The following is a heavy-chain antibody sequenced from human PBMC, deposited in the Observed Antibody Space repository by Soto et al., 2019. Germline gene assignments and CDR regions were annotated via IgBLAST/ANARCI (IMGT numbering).Heavy chain of an antibody. Sequence: PSETLSLTCTVSGGSISSYYWSWIRQPPGKGLEWIGYIYYSGSTNYNPSLKSRVTISVDTSKNQFSLKLSSVTAADTAVYYCARGRLMVRLRYMDVWGKGTTVTVSS. CDR3: ARGRLMVRLRYMDV. V-gene: IGHV4-59*08. CDR1: GGSISSYY. D-gene: IGHD3-10*01. J-gene: IGHJ6*03. CDR2: IYYSGST.